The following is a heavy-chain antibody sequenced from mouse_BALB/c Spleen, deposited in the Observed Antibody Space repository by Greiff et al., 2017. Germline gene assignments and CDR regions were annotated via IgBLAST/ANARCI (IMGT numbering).Heavy chain of an antibody. Sequence: VQLKESGPELVKPGASVKMSCKASGYTFTSYVMHWVKQKPGQGLEWIGYINPYNDGTKYNEKFKGKATLTSDKSSSTAYMELSSLTSEDSAVYYCARKNYDYDEGMDYWGQGTSVTVSS. CDR3: ARKNYDYDEGMDY. CDR2: INPYNDGT. J-gene: IGHJ4*01. D-gene: IGHD2-4*01. V-gene: IGHV1-14*01. CDR1: GYTFTSYV.